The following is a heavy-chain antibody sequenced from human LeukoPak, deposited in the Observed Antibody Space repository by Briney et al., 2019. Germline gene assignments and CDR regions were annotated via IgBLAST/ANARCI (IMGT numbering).Heavy chain of an antibody. CDR1: GGTFSSYD. V-gene: IGHV1-69*06. Sequence: GASVKVSCKASGGTFSSYDISWVRQAPGQGLEWMGGIMPMFGKANYAQKFQGRVTTTADKATSTAYMEPSSLRSEDTAVYYCAGGRTDIVVVPATLRNYYFDYWGQGTLVTVSS. CDR2: IMPMFGKA. J-gene: IGHJ4*02. D-gene: IGHD2-2*01. CDR3: AGGRTDIVVVPATLRNYYFDY.